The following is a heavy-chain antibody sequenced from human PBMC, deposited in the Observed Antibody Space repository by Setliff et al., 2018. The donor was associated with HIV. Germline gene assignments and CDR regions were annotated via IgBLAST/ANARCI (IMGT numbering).Heavy chain of an antibody. CDR3: SDYGPLGVF. D-gene: IGHD4-17*01. Sequence: GGSLRLSCAASGFTFSDAWMNWVRQAPGKGLEWVARIKSKTDGETRDYAAPVRGRFTISRDDSKNTLYLQMNNLKIEDTAVYFCSDYGPLGVFWGHGTLVTVSS. V-gene: IGHV3-15*01. CDR2: IKSKTDGETR. CDR1: GFTFSDAW. J-gene: IGHJ4*01.